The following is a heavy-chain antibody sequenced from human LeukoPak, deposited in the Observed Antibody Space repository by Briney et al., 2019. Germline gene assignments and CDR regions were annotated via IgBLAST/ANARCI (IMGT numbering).Heavy chain of an antibody. D-gene: IGHD3-16*01. Sequence: RASVKVSCKASGYTFTSYGISWVRQAPGQGLEWMGWISAYNGNTNYAQKLQGRVTMTTDTSTSTAYMELSSLRSDDTAVYYCAREFMTTIHLDYWGQGTLVTVSS. CDR3: AREFMTTIHLDY. V-gene: IGHV1-18*01. J-gene: IGHJ4*02. CDR2: ISAYNGNT. CDR1: GYTFTSYG.